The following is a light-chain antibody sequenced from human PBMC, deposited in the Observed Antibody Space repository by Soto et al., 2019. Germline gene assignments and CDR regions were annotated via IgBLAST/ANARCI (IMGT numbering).Light chain of an antibody. V-gene: IGKV4-1*01. Sequence: DIVMTQSPDSLAVSRGEITTINCKSSQSVLYSSNNKNYLGWFQQKPGQTPKLLIYWASTRDSGVPDRFSGSGSGTDFTLTINSLQAEDVAVYYCQQYYSPPYTFGQGTRLEIK. J-gene: IGKJ2*01. CDR1: QSVLYSSNNKNY. CDR2: WAS. CDR3: QQYYSPPYT.